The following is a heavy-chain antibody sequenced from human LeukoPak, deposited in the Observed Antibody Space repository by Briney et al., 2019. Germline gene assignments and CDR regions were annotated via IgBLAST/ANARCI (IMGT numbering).Heavy chain of an antibody. CDR2: MTNDGSKT. J-gene: IGHJ5*02. Sequence: GRSLRLSCAASGFTFSNFGMHWVRQAPGKGPEWVAAMTNDGSKTFYVDSVKGRFTISRDNSKNTLYLQMNSLRGEDTAVYYCAKNENSASYPSSATWGQGTLVTVSS. CDR3: AKNENSASYPSSAT. V-gene: IGHV3-30*18. CDR1: GFTFSNFG. D-gene: IGHD1-26*01.